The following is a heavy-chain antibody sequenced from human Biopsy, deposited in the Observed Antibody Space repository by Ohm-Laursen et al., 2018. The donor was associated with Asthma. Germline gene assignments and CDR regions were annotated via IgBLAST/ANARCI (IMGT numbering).Heavy chain of an antibody. CDR1: GYTFTNYA. D-gene: IGHD3-22*01. V-gene: IGHV1-3*01. Sequence: SVKVSCKVSGYTFTNYAIHWVRQAPGQRPEWMGWINAGNGNTKYSQKFQGRVTITRDTSATTAYMELSSLRSEDTAAYYCARVRKDYYDSSGLSGGWFDPWGQGTLVTVSS. J-gene: IGHJ5*02. CDR3: ARVRKDYYDSSGLSGGWFDP. CDR2: INAGNGNT.